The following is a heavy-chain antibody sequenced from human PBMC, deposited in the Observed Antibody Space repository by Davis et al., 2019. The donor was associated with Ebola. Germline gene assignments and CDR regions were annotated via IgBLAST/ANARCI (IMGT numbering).Heavy chain of an antibody. CDR2: INPHNGNT. D-gene: IGHD5-18*01. Sequence: AASVKVSCKASGYTFTSYGITWVRQAPGQGLEWMGWINPHNGNTNYAQNVQGRVTMTTDTSTSTAYMELSSLRSEDTAVYYCARCSPYSKYGMDVWGKGTTVTVSS. CDR3: ARCSPYSKYGMDV. CDR1: GYTFTSYG. J-gene: IGHJ6*04. V-gene: IGHV1-18*04.